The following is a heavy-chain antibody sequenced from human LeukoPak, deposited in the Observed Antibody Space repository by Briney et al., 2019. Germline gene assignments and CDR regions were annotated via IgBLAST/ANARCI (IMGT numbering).Heavy chain of an antibody. J-gene: IGHJ4*02. CDR3: ARPEHSGSYSPFDY. Sequence: PGRSLRLSCVGSGFIFGKYAMTWVRQAPGKGLEWVSTISGGGDSTWNADSAKGRFTVSRDNSKNTLYLQMSSLRVEDTAVYYCARPEHSGSYSPFDYWGQGTLVTVSS. CDR2: ISGGGDST. D-gene: IGHD1-26*01. CDR1: GFIFGKYA. V-gene: IGHV3-23*01.